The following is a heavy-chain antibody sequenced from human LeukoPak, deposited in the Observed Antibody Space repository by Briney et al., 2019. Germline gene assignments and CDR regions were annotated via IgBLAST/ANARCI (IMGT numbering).Heavy chain of an antibody. CDR2: IYRDVII. CDR1: GFTVRTSY. V-gene: IGHV3-53*01. J-gene: IGHJ4*02. CDR3: AKHSGSYFIYYVDS. Sequence: GGSLRLSCAASGFTVRTSYMTWVRQAPGKGLEWVSVIYRDVIIYYADSVKGRFTISSDNSKNTVFLQMNSLRAEDTALYYCAKHSGSYFIYYVDSWGQGTQVTVSS. D-gene: IGHD1-26*01.